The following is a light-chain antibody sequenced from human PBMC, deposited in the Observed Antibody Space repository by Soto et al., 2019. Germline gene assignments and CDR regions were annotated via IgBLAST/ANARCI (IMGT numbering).Light chain of an antibody. Sequence: DIVMTQSPDSLAVSLGERATINCKSSHSLVYSPKNQNHLAWYQQKAGQPPKLLIHWASTRAPGVPDRFTGSCFWTDFTINISSLQADDVAVYYCQQYYSPPPTFGQGTKLQIK. V-gene: IGKV4-1*01. CDR2: WAS. CDR1: HSLVYSPKNQNH. CDR3: QQYYSPPPT. J-gene: IGKJ2*01.